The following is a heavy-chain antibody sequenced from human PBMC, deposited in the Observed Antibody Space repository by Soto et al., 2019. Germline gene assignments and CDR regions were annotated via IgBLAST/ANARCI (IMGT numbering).Heavy chain of an antibody. J-gene: IGHJ5*02. CDR1: GGSISRYF. Sequence: SETLSLTCTVSGGSISRYFWSWIRQSPGKGLGWIGYIFYTGSTTYNPSLKSRVTISIDTSKNQFSLKLSSLTAADTAVYYCAHFSDLGWFDPWGQGTLVTVSS. D-gene: IGHD2-21*01. V-gene: IGHV4-59*01. CDR3: AHFSDLGWFDP. CDR2: IFYTGST.